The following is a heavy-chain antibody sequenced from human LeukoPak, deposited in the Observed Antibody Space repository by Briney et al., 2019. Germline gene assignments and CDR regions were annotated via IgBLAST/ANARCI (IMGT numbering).Heavy chain of an antibody. CDR2: IIPIFGTA. D-gene: IGHD2-2*01. CDR3: ARHRQNIVVVPAALGDMDV. J-gene: IGHJ6*03. Sequence: ASVKVSCKASGGTFSSYAISWVRQAPGQGLEWMGGIIPIFGTANYAQKFQGGVTITTDESTSTAYMELSSLRSEDTAVYYCARHRQNIVVVPAALGDMDVWGKGTTVTVSS. V-gene: IGHV1-69*05. CDR1: GGTFSSYA.